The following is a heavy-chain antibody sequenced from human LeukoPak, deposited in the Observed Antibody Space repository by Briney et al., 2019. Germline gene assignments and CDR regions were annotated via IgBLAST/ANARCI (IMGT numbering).Heavy chain of an antibody. D-gene: IGHD1-26*01. CDR2: IYYSGST. J-gene: IGHJ4*02. V-gene: IGHV4-59*01. CDR3: ARDTVGADY. Sequence: SETLSLTCTVSGGSISSYYWSWIRRPPGKGLEWIGYIYYSGSTNYNPSLKSRVTISVDTSKNQFSLKLSSVTAADTAVYYCARDTVGADYWGQGTLVTVSS. CDR1: GGSISSYY.